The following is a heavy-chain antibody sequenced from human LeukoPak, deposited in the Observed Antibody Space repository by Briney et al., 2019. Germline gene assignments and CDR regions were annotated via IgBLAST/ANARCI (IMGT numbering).Heavy chain of an antibody. J-gene: IGHJ1*01. V-gene: IGHV1-18*04. CDR2: TSAYNGNT. CDR1: GYTFTSYG. D-gene: IGHD3-9*01. Sequence: GASVKVSCKASGYTFTSYGISWVRQAPGQGLEWMGWTSAYNGNTNYAQKLQGRVTMTTDTSTSTAYMELRSLRSDDTAVYYCASYDILTGYRYFQHWGQGTLVTVSS. CDR3: ASYDILTGYRYFQH.